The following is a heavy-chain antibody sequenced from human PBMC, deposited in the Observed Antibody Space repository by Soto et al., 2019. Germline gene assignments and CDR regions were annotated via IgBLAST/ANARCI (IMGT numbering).Heavy chain of an antibody. Sequence: GGSLRLSCAASGFTFNTYVMSWVRQAPGKGLEWVGRIKSKTDGGTTDYAAPVKGRFTISRDDSKNTLYLQMNSLKTEDTAVYYCTKGGRPEYYYYYGMDVWGQGTTVTVSS. CDR2: IKSKTDGGTT. J-gene: IGHJ6*02. CDR1: GFTFNTYV. CDR3: TKGGRPEYYYYYGMDV. V-gene: IGHV3-15*01.